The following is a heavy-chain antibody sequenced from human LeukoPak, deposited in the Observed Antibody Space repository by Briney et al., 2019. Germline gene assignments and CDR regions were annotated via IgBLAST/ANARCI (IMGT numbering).Heavy chain of an antibody. CDR1: GFTFSSSA. CDR2: ISGSGETI. Sequence: PGGSLRLXCAASGFTFSSSAMAWVRLAPGKGLEWVSSISGSGETIHYADSVKGRFPISRDNSKSTLSLQMNSLRAEDTAIYYCAKVVVSGNGDYFDFWGQGTLVTVAS. J-gene: IGHJ4*02. CDR3: AKVVVSGNGDYFDF. V-gene: IGHV3-23*01. D-gene: IGHD2-8*01.